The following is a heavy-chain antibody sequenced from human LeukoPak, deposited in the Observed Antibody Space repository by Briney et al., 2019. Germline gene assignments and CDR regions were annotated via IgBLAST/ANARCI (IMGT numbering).Heavy chain of an antibody. J-gene: IGHJ4*02. CDR2: ITYDGDTT. CDR3: VKEQGSGSYRTADY. D-gene: IGHD3-10*01. V-gene: IGHV3-30*18. Sequence: PGRSLRLSCAASGFTFSSCGMHWVRQAPGKGLEWVAVITYDGDTTYFEDSVKGRFTIPRDTSKSTLYLQMNSLGAEDTAVYYCVKEQGSGSYRTADYWGQGTLVTVSS. CDR1: GFTFSSCG.